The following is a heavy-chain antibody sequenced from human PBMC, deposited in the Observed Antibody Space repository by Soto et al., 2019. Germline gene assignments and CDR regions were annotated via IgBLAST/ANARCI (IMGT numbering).Heavy chain of an antibody. CDR1: GDSFSSGDYK. CDR3: ARSVDYVAFDY. D-gene: IGHD4-17*01. Sequence: QVQLQESGPGLVKPSQTLSLTCTVSGDSFSSGDYKWSWIRQPPGKGLEWIGYTYYSGYTYNNPSLKSRLTMSVDTSKNQFSLKLSPVTAADTAVYYCARSVDYVAFDYWGKGTLVTVS. J-gene: IGHJ4*02. V-gene: IGHV4-30-4*01. CDR2: TYYSGYT.